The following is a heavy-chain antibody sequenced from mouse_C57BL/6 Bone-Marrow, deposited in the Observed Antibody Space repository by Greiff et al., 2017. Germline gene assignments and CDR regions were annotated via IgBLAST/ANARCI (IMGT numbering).Heavy chain of an antibody. V-gene: IGHV1-59*01. CDR2: IDPSDSYT. J-gene: IGHJ1*03. CDR1: GYTFTSYW. Sequence: VQLQQPGAELVRPGTSVKLSCKASGYTFTSYWMHWVKQRPGQGLEWIGVIDPSDSYTNSNQKFKGKATLTVDTSSSTAYMQLSSLTSEDSAVYYCAKGSVTTVVRYFDVWGTGTTVTVSS. CDR3: AKGSVTTVVRYFDV. D-gene: IGHD1-1*01.